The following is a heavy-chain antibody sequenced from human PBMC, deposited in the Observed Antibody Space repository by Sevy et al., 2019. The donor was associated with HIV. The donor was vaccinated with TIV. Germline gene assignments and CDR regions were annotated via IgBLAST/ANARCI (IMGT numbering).Heavy chain of an antibody. CDR1: DGSISSYY. CDR2: VHDSGST. J-gene: IGHJ4*02. D-gene: IGHD3-22*01. V-gene: IGHV4-59*01. Sequence: SETLSLTCTVSDGSISSYYWTWIRQPPGEGLEWIGYVHDSGSTNYNPSLKSRVTMSLDTSKNQFPLRLNSVTAADTAVYYCARDPYYFSSGYYYNYFDYWGQGTLVTVSS. CDR3: ARDPYYFSSGYYYNYFDY.